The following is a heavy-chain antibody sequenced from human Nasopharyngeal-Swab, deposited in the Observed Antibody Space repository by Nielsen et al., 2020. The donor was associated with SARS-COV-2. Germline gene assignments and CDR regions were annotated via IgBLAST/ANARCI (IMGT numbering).Heavy chain of an antibody. V-gene: IGHV3-9*01. CDR3: AKEHYDGGLRHAFDI. J-gene: IGHJ3*02. CDR2: ISWNSGSI. D-gene: IGHD3-22*01. Sequence: WIRQPPGKGLEWVSGISWNSGSIGYADSVKGRFTISSDNAKNSLYLQMNSLRAEDTALYYCAKEHYDGGLRHAFDIWGQGTMVTVSS.